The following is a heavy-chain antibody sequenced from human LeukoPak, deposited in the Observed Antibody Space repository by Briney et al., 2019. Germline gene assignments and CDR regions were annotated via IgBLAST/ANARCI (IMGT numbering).Heavy chain of an antibody. J-gene: IGHJ4*02. V-gene: IGHV3-11*06. CDR2: ISSSSSYT. D-gene: IGHD2-15*01. CDR3: ARGMLLRGQDDDY. CDR1: GFTFCDYY. Sequence: GGSLRLSCAASGFTFCDYYMSGIRQAPGKGLEWVSYISSSSSYTNYADSVKGRFTISRDNAKNSLYLQMNSLRAEDTAVYYCARGMLLRGQDDDYWGQGTLVTVSS.